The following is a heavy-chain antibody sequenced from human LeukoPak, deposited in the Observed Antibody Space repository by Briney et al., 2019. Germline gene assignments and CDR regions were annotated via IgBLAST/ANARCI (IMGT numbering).Heavy chain of an antibody. V-gene: IGHV1-69*13. CDR3: ARVPYYYDSSGYSPIDY. J-gene: IGHJ4*02. D-gene: IGHD3-22*01. CDR1: GYTFTSYG. Sequence: ASVKVSCKASGYTFTSYGISWVRQAPGQGLEWMGGIIPIFGTANYAQKFQGRVTITADESTSTAYMELSSLRSEDTAVYYCARVPYYYDSSGYSPIDYWGQGTLVTVSS. CDR2: IIPIFGTA.